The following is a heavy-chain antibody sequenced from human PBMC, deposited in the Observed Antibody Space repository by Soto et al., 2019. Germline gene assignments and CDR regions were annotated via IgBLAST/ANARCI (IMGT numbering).Heavy chain of an antibody. D-gene: IGHD2-2*01. CDR3: TPACVVVPSAAGYYYYGMDV. J-gene: IGHJ6*02. Sequence: GGSLRLSCAASGFTFSNAWMSWVRQAPGKGLEWVGRIKSKSDGWTTDYAAPGNGRLTNSRNDSKNKLYMQMTSLKTEDPGVYYCTPACVVVPSAAGYYYYGMDVWGQGTTVTVSS. CDR1: GFTFSNAW. CDR2: IKSKSDGWTT. V-gene: IGHV3-15*01.